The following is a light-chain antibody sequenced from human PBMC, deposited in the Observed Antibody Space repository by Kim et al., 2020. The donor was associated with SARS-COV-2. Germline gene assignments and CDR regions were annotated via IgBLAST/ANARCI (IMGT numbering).Light chain of an antibody. V-gene: IGKV3-15*01. J-gene: IGKJ2*01. CDR3: QQYNNWPPYT. CDR1: QSVSSN. Sequence: VPQGERATRSGRASQSVSSNLAWYQQKPGQAPRLLIYGASTRANGIPARFSGSGSGTEFTLTISSLQSEDFAVYYCQQYNNWPPYTFGQGTKLEI. CDR2: GAS.